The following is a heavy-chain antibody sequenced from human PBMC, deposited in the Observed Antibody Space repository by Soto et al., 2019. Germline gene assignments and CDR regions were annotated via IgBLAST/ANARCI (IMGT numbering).Heavy chain of an antibody. V-gene: IGHV3-23*01. D-gene: IGHD2-2*02. CDR3: ARDSPYCSSTSCYNGMDV. CDR2: ISGSGGST. Sequence: EVQLLESGGGLVQPGGSLRLSCAASGFTFSSYAMSWVRQAPGKGLEWVSAISGSGGSTYYADSVKGRFTISRDNSKNTLYLQMNSLRAEDTAVYYCARDSPYCSSTSCYNGMDVWGQGTTVTVSS. CDR1: GFTFSSYA. J-gene: IGHJ6*02.